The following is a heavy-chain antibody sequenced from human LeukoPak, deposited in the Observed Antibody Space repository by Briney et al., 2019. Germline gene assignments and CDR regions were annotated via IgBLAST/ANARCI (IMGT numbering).Heavy chain of an antibody. D-gene: IGHD2/OR15-2a*01. Sequence: GGSLRLSCAASGFTLSTYWMTWVRQAPGKGLEWVANIKQDGSEKYYADSVKGRFTISRDNARNSLYLQMKSLRAEDTAVYYCAKGGNIRVLDYYYYMDVWGKGTTVTVSS. J-gene: IGHJ6*03. V-gene: IGHV3-7*03. CDR2: IKQDGSEK. CDR3: AKGGNIRVLDYYYYMDV. CDR1: GFTLSTYW.